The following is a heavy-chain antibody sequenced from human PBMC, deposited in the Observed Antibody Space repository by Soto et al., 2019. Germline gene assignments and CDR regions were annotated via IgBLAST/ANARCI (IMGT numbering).Heavy chain of an antibody. D-gene: IGHD6-13*01. J-gene: IGHJ6*02. V-gene: IGHV1-69*01. Sequence: QVQLVQSGAEVKKPGSSVKVSCKASGGTFSSYPINWVRQAPGQGLEWMAGIVPLFGTSDYAQKFQGRVTITADESTSTAYMELRSLRSEDTAVYYCARVGYSTNYGMAVWGQGTAVTVSS. CDR1: GGTFSSYP. CDR2: IVPLFGTS. CDR3: ARVGYSTNYGMAV.